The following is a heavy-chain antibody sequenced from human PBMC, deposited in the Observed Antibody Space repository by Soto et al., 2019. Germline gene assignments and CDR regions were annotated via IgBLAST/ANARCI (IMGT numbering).Heavy chain of an antibody. V-gene: IGHV1-18*01. CDR1: GYTFTSYG. J-gene: IGHJ4*02. Sequence: QVQLVQSGAEVKKPGASVKVSCKASGYTFTSYGISWVRQAPGQGLEWMGWISAYNGNTNYAQKLQGRDTMTTDTYTSTAYREMRSLRCDVRAVFSWARGVASFPGSGGGDYWGQGTLVTVSS. CDR2: ISAYNGNT. CDR3: ARGVASFPGSGGGDY. D-gene: IGHD3-10*01.